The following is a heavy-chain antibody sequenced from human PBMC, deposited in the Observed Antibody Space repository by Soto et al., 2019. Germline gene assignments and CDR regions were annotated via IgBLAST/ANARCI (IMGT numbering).Heavy chain of an antibody. J-gene: IGHJ4*02. CDR3: VCGGDCYQTFDY. D-gene: IGHD2-21*02. Sequence: GGSLRLSCAASGFTFSSYAMHWVRQAPGKGLEWVAVISYDGSNKYYADSVKGRFTISRDNSKNTLYLQMNSLRAEDTAVYYGVCGGDCYQTFDYWGQGTMVTIYS. CDR1: GFTFSSYA. V-gene: IGHV3-30-3*01. CDR2: ISYDGSNK.